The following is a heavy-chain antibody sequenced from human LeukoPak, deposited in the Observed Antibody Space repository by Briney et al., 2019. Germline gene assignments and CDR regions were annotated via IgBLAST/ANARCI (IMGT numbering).Heavy chain of an antibody. D-gene: IGHD1-26*01. J-gene: IGHJ4*02. CDR1: GFTFSSYA. CDR2: ISSNGGST. V-gene: IGHV3-64*01. CDR3: ARAGAPYSGTQPFDY. Sequence: PGGSLRLSCAASGFTFSSYAMHWVRQAPGKGLEYGSAISSNGGSTYYANSVKGRFTISRDNSKNTLYLQMGSLRAEDMAVYYCARAGAPYSGTQPFDYWGQGTLVTVSS.